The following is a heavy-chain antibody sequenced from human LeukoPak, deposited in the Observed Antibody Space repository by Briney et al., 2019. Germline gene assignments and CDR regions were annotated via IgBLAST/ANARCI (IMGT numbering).Heavy chain of an antibody. D-gene: IGHD1-26*01. V-gene: IGHV1-18*01. CDR2: IGTYNGNT. J-gene: IGHJ4*02. Sequence: ASVKVSCKASGYTFMSYGISWVRQAPGQGLEWLGWIGTYNGNTNYAQKLQGRVTMTTDTSTSTAYMELRSLRSDDTAVYYCARGEAYGGSYPNFDYWGQGTLVTVSS. CDR3: ARGEAYGGSYPNFDY. CDR1: GYTFMSYG.